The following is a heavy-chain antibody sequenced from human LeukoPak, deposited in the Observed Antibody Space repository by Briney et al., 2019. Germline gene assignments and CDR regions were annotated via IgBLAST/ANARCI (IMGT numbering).Heavy chain of an antibody. J-gene: IGHJ6*03. CDR1: GYTFTGYY. D-gene: IGHD2/OR15-2a*01. CDR2: INPNSGGT. V-gene: IGHV1-2*02. Sequence: ASVKVSCKASGYTFTGYYMHWVRQAPGQGLEWMGWINPNSGGTNYAQKFQGRVTMTRDTSISTAYMELSRLRSDDTAVYYCARVSYVTTYYYYYMDVWGKGTTVTASS. CDR3: ARVSYVTTYYYYYMDV.